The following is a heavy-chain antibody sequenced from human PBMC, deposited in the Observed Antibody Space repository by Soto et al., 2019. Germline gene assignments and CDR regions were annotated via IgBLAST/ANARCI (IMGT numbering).Heavy chain of an antibody. D-gene: IGHD6-13*01. V-gene: IGHV6-1*01. CDR3: ARDPVTAADYFDY. J-gene: IGHJ4*02. CDR2: TYYRSKWYY. CDR1: GDSVSSNSAT. Sequence: SQTLSLTCAISGDSVSSNSATWNLIRQSPSRGLEWLGRTYYRSKWYYDYAVSVKSRMTINPDTSKNQFSLQLNSVTPEDTAVYYCARDPVTAADYFDYWGPGTLVTVSS.